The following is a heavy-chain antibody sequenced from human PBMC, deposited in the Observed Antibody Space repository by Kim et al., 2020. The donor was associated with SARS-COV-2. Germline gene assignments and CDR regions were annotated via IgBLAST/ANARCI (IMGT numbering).Heavy chain of an antibody. V-gene: IGHV3-23*01. D-gene: IGHD3-22*01. CDR3: ATLQITMIVVVPNDAFDI. Sequence: KGRFTISRDNSTNTLYLQMNSLRAEDTTVYYCATLQITMIVVVPNDAFDIWGQGTMVTVSS. J-gene: IGHJ3*02.